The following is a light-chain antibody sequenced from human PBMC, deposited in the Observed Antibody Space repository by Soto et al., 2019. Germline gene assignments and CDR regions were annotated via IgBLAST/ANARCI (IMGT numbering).Light chain of an antibody. Sequence: EIVLTQSPGTLSLSPGERATLSCRASQSVSSSYLAWYQQKPGQAPRLLIYGASSRATGIPDRFSGSGSGTDFTRTISRLEPGDFVVYYCQQYGSSPNTFGQGTKLEIK. V-gene: IGKV3-20*01. J-gene: IGKJ2*01. CDR3: QQYGSSPNT. CDR1: QSVSSSY. CDR2: GAS.